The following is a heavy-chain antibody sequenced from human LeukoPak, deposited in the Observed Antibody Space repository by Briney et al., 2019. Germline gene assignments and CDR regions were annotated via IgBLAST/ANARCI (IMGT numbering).Heavy chain of an antibody. D-gene: IGHD3-10*01. CDR2: IHPTDGST. J-gene: IGHJ4*02. CDR3: ARANGGGLGY. Sequence: GASVKVSCKTSGYTFSTYYMHWVRQAPGQGLEWLGIIHPTDGSTSYTQKIQGRVTMTRDTATGTVYLELSSLRSEDTAVYWCARANGGGLGYWGQGTLITVSS. V-gene: IGHV1-46*01. CDR1: GYTFSTYY.